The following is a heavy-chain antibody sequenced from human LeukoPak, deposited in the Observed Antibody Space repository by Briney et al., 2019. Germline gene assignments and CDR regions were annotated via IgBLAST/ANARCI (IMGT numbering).Heavy chain of an antibody. V-gene: IGHV6-1*01. J-gene: IGHJ5*02. CDR2: TYYRSKWHN. D-gene: IGHD2-15*01. Sequence: SQTLSLTCAISGDSVSSNSAAWNWLRQSPSRGLEWLGRTYYRSKWHNDYAVSVKSRITIKPDTSKNQFSLQLNSVTPEDTAVYYCARSGGWLDNWGQGTLVTASS. CDR1: GDSVSSNSAA. CDR3: ARSGGWLDN.